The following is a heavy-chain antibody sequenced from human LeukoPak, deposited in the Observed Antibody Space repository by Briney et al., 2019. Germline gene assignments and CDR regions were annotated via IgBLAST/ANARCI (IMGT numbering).Heavy chain of an antibody. D-gene: IGHD2-15*01. CDR3: AREIYWSGGSCGDAFDI. J-gene: IGHJ3*02. CDR2: ISYDGSNK. Sequence: GRSLRLSCAASGFTFSSYAMHRVRQAPGKGLEWVAVISYDGSNKYYADSVKGRFTISRDNSKNTLYLQMNSLRAEDTAVYYCAREIYWSGGSCGDAFDIWGQGTMVTVSS. V-gene: IGHV3-30-3*01. CDR1: GFTFSSYA.